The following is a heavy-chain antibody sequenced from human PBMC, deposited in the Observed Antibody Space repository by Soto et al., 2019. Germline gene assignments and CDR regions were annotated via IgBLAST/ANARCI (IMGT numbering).Heavy chain of an antibody. CDR2: IIPIFGTA. Sequence: QVQLVQSGAEVKKPGSSVKVSCKASGGTFSSYAISWVRQAPGQGLEWMGGIIPIFGTANYAQKFQGRVTITADESTSTAYMALSSLRSEDTAVYYCARDRGRYCSGGSCLTALYYFDYWGQGTLVSVSS. J-gene: IGHJ4*02. V-gene: IGHV1-69*01. CDR3: ARDRGRYCSGGSCLTALYYFDY. CDR1: GGTFSSYA. D-gene: IGHD2-15*01.